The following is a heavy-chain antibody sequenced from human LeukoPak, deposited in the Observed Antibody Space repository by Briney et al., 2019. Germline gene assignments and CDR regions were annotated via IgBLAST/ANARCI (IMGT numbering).Heavy chain of an antibody. J-gene: IGHJ4*02. CDR1: GFTFSSHA. CDR3: AKGYSSGWYYFDY. Sequence: GGSLRLSRAASGFTFSSHAMNWVRQAPGKGLEWVSGISGSGGSTNYADSVKGRFTMSRDNSKSTLYLQMNSLRAEDTAVYYCAKGYSSGWYYFDYWGQGTLVTVSS. V-gene: IGHV3-23*01. CDR2: ISGSGGST. D-gene: IGHD6-19*01.